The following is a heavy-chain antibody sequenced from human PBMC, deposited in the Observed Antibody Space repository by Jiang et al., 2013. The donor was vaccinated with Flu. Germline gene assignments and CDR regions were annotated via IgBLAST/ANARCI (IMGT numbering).Heavy chain of an antibody. D-gene: IGHD3-10*01. CDR1: GFTFSDYY. V-gene: IGHV3-11*01. CDR2: ISSSGSTI. CDR3: ARDPGLMVRGVIQEELDDAFDI. J-gene: IGHJ3*02. Sequence: VQLLESGGGLVKPGGSLRLSCAASGFTFSDYYMSWIRQAPGKGLEWVSYISSSGSTIYYADSVKGRFTISRDNAKNSLYLQMNSLRAEDTAVYYCARDPGLMVRGVIQEELDDAFDIWGQGTMVTVSS.